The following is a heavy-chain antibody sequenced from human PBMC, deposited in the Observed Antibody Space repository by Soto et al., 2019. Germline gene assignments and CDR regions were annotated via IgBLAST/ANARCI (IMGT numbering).Heavy chain of an antibody. CDR2: INHSGST. Sequence: QVQLQQWGAGLLKPSETLSLTCAVYGGSFSGYYWSWIRQPPGKGLEWIGEINHSGSTNYNPSLKSRVTISVDTSKNQFYLKLGSVTAADTAVYYCASSDAPIGSSSWLFDYWGQGTLVTVSS. D-gene: IGHD6-13*01. V-gene: IGHV4-34*01. J-gene: IGHJ4*02. CDR1: GGSFSGYY. CDR3: ASSDAPIGSSSWLFDY.